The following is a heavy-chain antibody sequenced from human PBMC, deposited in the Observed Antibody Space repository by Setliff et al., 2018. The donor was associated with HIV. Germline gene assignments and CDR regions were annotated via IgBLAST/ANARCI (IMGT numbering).Heavy chain of an antibody. Sequence: PSETLSLTCTLSGFSISSDGFYWNWIRQRPGKGLEWIGYIFGSGITYYNPSLKSRLRISIDTSANQFSVELSSVTAADTALYFCARVARVHPFDPWGQGTLVTVSS. CDR2: IFGSGIT. CDR3: ARVARVHPFDP. J-gene: IGHJ5*02. V-gene: IGHV4-31*03. CDR1: GFSISSDGFY.